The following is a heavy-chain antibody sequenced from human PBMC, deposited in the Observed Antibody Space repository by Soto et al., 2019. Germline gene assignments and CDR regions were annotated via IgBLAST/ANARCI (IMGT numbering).Heavy chain of an antibody. CDR1: GFTFSSYW. J-gene: IGHJ3*02. CDR3: ARDRRQWLARKGGAFDI. D-gene: IGHD6-19*01. Sequence: GGSLRLSCAASGFTFSSYWMSWVRQAPGKGLEWVANIKQDGSEKYYVDSVKGRFTISRDNAKNSLYLQMNSLRAEDTAVYYCARDRRQWLARKGGAFDIWGQGTMVTVS. CDR2: IKQDGSEK. V-gene: IGHV3-7*05.